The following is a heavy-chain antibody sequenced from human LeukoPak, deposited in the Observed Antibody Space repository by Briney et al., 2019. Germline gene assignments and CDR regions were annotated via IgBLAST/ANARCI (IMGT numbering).Heavy chain of an antibody. D-gene: IGHD2-15*01. CDR3: ARYSPSTHAFDY. CDR2: ISSSGSTI. J-gene: IGHJ4*02. CDR1: GFTFSDYY. V-gene: IGHV3-11*04. Sequence: PGGSLRLSCAASGFTFSDYYMSWIRQAPGKGLEWVSYISSSGSTIYYADSVKGRFTISRDNAKNSLYLQMNGLRAEDTAVYYCARYSPSTHAFDYWGQGTLVTVSS.